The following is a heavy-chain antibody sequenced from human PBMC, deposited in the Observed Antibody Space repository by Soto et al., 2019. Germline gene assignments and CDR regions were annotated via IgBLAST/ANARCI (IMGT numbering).Heavy chain of an antibody. Sequence: SETLSLTCAISGDSVSSNSAGWNWIRQSPSRGLEWLGRTYYKSKWNNDYALSVKSRITINPDTSKNQFSLHLYSVTPEDTAVYYCTGITWFRGMDVWGQGTPVTVSS. CDR2: TYYKSKWNN. CDR1: GDSVSSNSAG. D-gene: IGHD3-10*01. V-gene: IGHV6-1*01. CDR3: TGITWFRGMDV. J-gene: IGHJ6*02.